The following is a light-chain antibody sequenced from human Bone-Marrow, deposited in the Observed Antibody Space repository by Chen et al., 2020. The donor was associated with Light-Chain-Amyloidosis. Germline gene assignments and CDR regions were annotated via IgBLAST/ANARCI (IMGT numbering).Light chain of an antibody. CDR2: DDS. CDR1: NIGSTS. CDR3: QVWDRSSDRPV. V-gene: IGLV3-21*02. J-gene: IGLJ3*02. Sequence: SYVLTQPSSVSVAPGQTATISCGGNNIGSTSVHWYQQNPGQAPLLVVYDDSDRPSGIPERLSGSNSGNTATLTISRVEAGDEADYYCQVWDRSSDRPVFGGGTKLTVL.